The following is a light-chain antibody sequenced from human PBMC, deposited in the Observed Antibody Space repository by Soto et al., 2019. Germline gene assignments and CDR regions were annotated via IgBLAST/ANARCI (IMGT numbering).Light chain of an antibody. J-gene: IGLJ1*01. V-gene: IGLV2-14*01. CDR3: SSYTSSSTPYV. CDR1: SSDVGGYNY. CDR2: DVS. Sequence: SALTQPASVSGSPGQSITISCTGTSSDVGGYNYVSWYQQHPGKAPKLMIYDVSNRPSGVSNRFFGSKSGNTASLTISGLQAEDGADYYCSSYTSSSTPYVFGTGTKVTVL.